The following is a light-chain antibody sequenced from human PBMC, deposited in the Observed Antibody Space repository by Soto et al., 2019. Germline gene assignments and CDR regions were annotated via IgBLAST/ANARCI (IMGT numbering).Light chain of an antibody. J-gene: IGLJ1*01. CDR3: CSFAGSGTQYV. CDR1: SSNIGSYNL. CDR2: EGS. Sequence: QSALTQPASVSGSLGQSITISCIGTSSNIGSYNLVSWYQHQPGNAPKIMIFEGSKRPSGVSNRFSGSRSGNTASLTISGLQAEDEADYYCCSFAGSGTQYVFGTGTKLTVL. V-gene: IGLV2-23*01.